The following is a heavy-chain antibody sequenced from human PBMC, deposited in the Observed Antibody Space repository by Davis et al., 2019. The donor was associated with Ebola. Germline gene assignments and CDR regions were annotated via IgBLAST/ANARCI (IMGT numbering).Heavy chain of an antibody. CDR1: GFTFSSYA. CDR2: ISYDGSNK. J-gene: IGHJ4*02. CDR3: ASGKYCSGGSCSEFDY. Sequence: GESLKISCAASGFTFSSYAMHWVRQAPGKGLEWVAVISYDGSNKYYADSVKGRFTISRDNSKNTLYLQMNSLRVEDTAVYYCASGKYCSGGSCSEFDYWGQGTLVTVSS. V-gene: IGHV3-30-3*01. D-gene: IGHD2-15*01.